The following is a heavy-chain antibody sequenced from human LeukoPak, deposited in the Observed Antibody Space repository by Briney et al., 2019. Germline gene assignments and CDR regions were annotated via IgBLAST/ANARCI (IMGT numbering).Heavy chain of an antibody. J-gene: IGHJ3*02. CDR3: ARVDWNYVFDI. CDR2: MNPNSGNT. Sequence: ASVKVSCKASGYTFTSYDINWVRQATGQGPEWMGWMNPNSGNTGSAQKFQGRVTMTRNTSIRTAYMELISLRSEDTAVYYCARVDWNYVFDIWGQGTMVTVSS. CDR1: GYTFTSYD. D-gene: IGHD1-7*01. V-gene: IGHV1-8*01.